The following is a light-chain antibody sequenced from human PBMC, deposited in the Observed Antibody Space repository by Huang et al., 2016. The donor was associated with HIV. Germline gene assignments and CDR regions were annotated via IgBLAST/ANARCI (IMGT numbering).Light chain of an antibody. Sequence: EIVMTQSPATLSVSPGERVILSCRASERVGSSLAWYQQKPGQAPRLRSYGAATRASGGPPRFSGSGAGTEFTLSISGLQSADFAVYYCQQYDKWPPLLTFGGGTKVDIK. CDR1: ERVGSS. CDR2: GAA. J-gene: IGKJ4*01. V-gene: IGKV3-15*01. CDR3: QQYDKWPPLLT.